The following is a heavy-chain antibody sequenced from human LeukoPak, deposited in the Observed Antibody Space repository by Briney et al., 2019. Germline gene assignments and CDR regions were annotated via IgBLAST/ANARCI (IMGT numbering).Heavy chain of an antibody. CDR2: ISSVGST. V-gene: IGHV3-53*01. J-gene: IGHJ1*01. Sequence: GGSLRLSCAASGFTVSSNYMSWVHQAPGKGLEWVSLISSVGSTYYADSVKGRFTISRDNSKNTLYLQVNSLRAEDTAVYYCARDQYSSNWYVHHWGQGTLVTVS. D-gene: IGHD6-19*01. CDR1: GFTVSSNY. CDR3: ARDQYSSNWYVHH.